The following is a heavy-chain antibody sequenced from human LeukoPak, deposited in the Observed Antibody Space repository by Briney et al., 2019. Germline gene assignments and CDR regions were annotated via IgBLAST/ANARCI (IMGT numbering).Heavy chain of an antibody. CDR3: ARDSPYYDILTGYEKGIYFDY. J-gene: IGHJ4*02. D-gene: IGHD3-9*01. CDR2: ISSSSSYT. Sequence: GGSLRLSCAASGFTFSSHWMSWIRQAPGKGLEWVSYISSSSSYTNYADSVKGRFTISRDNAKNSLYLQMNSLRAEDTAVYYCARDSPYYDILTGYEKGIYFDYWGQGTLVTVSS. CDR1: GFTFSSHW. V-gene: IGHV3-11*06.